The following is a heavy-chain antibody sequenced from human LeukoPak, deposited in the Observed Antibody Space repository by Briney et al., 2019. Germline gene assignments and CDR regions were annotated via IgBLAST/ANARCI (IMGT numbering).Heavy chain of an antibody. CDR1: GFTFDDYT. CDR2: IGGRGGST. CDR3: AKQGRDWLRDYYYYMDV. V-gene: IGHV3-23*01. J-gene: IGHJ6*03. D-gene: IGHD3-9*01. Sequence: GGSLRLSCAASGFTFDDYTMHWVRQAPGKGLEWVSTIGGRGGSTYYADSVKGRFTISRDNSKNTLYLQMNSLRAEDTAVYYCAKQGRDWLRDYYYYMDVWGKGTTVT.